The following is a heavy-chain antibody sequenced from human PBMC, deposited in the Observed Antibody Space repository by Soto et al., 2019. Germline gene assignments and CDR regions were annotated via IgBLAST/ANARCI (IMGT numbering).Heavy chain of an antibody. D-gene: IGHD2-15*01. Sequence: QVQLQQSGPGLVKPSQTLSLTCVGSGDTVSSNSVAWNWVRQSPSRGLEWLGRTYYRSRWYSDSSVSVRSRIDINADTSKNQVSLQLNSVTPEDTAVYYCARSEEDSDYYYYGMDVWGQGTTVTVSS. V-gene: IGHV6-1*01. CDR2: TYYRSRWYS. J-gene: IGHJ6*02. CDR1: GDTVSSNSVA. CDR3: ARSEEDSDYYYYGMDV.